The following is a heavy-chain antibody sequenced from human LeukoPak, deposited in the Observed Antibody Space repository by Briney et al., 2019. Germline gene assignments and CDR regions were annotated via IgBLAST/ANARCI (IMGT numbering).Heavy chain of an antibody. CDR3: ARDRSSSWYNDYYYYGMDV. J-gene: IGHJ6*02. CDR2: IYYSGST. Sequence: RPSETLSLTCTVSGGSTSSYYWSWIRQPPEKGLEWIGYIYYSGSTKYNPSLKSRVTISVDTSKNQFSLKLSSVTAADTAVYYCARDRSSSWYNDYYYYGMDVWGQGTTVTVSS. V-gene: IGHV4-59*12. D-gene: IGHD6-13*01. CDR1: GGSTSSYY.